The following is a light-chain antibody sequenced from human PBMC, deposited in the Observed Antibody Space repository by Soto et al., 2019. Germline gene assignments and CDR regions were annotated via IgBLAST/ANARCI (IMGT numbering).Light chain of an antibody. V-gene: IGLV2-11*01. CDR3: CSNANYYTYV. CDR2: DVN. J-gene: IGLJ1*01. CDR1: SSDVGGYNF. Sequence: QSALTQPRSVSGSPGQSVTISCTGTSSDVGGYNFVSWYQHHPGKAPKLMIYDVNKRPSGVPDRFSGSKSGNTASLTISGLQAEDEADYYCCSNANYYTYVFGTGTKVTVL.